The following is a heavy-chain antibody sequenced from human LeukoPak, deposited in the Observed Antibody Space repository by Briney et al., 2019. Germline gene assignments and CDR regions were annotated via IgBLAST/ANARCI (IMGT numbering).Heavy chain of an antibody. CDR2: ISYDGNNK. D-gene: IGHD7-27*01. Sequence: GGSLRLSCAASGFSFNMLPMHWVRQAPGKGLECVAVISYDGNNKYYADSVNGRFTISRDNSKNTLFLQMNSLRTEDTAIYHCARGGNWGYFDYWGQGTLVTVSS. CDR3: ARGGNWGYFDY. V-gene: IGHV3-30*04. CDR1: GFSFNMLP. J-gene: IGHJ4*02.